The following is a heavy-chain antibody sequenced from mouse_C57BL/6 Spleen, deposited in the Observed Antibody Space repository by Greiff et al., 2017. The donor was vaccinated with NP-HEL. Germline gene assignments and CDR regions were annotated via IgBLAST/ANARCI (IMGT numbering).Heavy chain of an antibody. CDR1: GYTFTSYW. Sequence: QVQLQQPGAELVRPGSSVKLSCKASGYTFTSYWMHWVKQRPIQGLEWIGNIDPSDSETHYNQKFKDKATLTVDKSSSTAYMQLSSLTSEDSAVYYCARPPYYYGSSYGEFAYWGQGTLVTVSA. CDR3: ARPPYYYGSSYGEFAY. J-gene: IGHJ3*01. D-gene: IGHD1-1*01. CDR2: IDPSDSET. V-gene: IGHV1-52*01.